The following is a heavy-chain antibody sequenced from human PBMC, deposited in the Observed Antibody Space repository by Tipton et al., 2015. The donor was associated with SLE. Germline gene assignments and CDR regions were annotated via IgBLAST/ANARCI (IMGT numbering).Heavy chain of an antibody. CDR1: GGSISSYY. J-gene: IGHJ4*02. CDR2: IHHSGSA. CDR3: ARHSGYFYFFDY. V-gene: IGHV4-59*01. Sequence: LRLSCTVSGGSISSYYWSWIRQPPGKGLEWIGYIHHSGSANYNPSLKSRVTISVDTSKTQFSPKLSSVTAADTAVYYCARHSGYFYFFDYWGQGTLVTVSS. D-gene: IGHD5-12*01.